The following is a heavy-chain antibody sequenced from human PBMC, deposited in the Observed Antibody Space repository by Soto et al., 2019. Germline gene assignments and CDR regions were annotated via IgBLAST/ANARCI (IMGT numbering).Heavy chain of an antibody. J-gene: IGHJ4*02. CDR3: ARVAIGSYYFEY. CDR1: GFTFSSYW. D-gene: IGHD3-10*01. Sequence: EVQLVESGGGLVQPGGSLRLSCAASGFTFSSYWMHWVRQAPGKGLVWVSRINPDGSTTSYADSVKGRVTISRDSAKDTLYLQMTSLRAEDTAVYYCARVAIGSYYFEYWGQGTLVTVSS. V-gene: IGHV3-74*01. CDR2: INPDGSTT.